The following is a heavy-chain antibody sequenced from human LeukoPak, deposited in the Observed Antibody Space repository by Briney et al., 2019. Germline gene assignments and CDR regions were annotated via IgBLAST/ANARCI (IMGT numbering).Heavy chain of an antibody. V-gene: IGHV4-4*07. D-gene: IGHD5-18*01. CDR2: IYTSGTT. Sequence: SETLSLTCTVSVGSISSYFRSWIRQPAAKGLAWMGRIYTSGTTNNNPPLKSRVTMSVDTSKNQFSLKLSSVTAADTAVYYCARDNVDTAMVMWFAPWGQGTLVTVSS. CDR3: ARDNVDTAMVMWFAP. J-gene: IGHJ5*02. CDR1: VGSISSYF.